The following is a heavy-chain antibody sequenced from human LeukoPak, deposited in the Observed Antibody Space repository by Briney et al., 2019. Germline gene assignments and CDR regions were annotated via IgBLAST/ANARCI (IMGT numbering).Heavy chain of an antibody. V-gene: IGHV4-30-4*08. CDR3: ARDFPNSQYYYGSGTDAFDI. CDR2: IYYSGST. D-gene: IGHD3-10*01. CDR1: GGSISSGDYY. Sequence: PSQTLSLTCTVSGGSISSGDYYWSWIRQPPGKGLEWIGYIYYSGSTYYNPSLKSRVTISVDTSKNQFSLKLSSVTAADTAVYYCARDFPNSQYYYGSGTDAFDIWGQGTMVTVSS. J-gene: IGHJ3*02.